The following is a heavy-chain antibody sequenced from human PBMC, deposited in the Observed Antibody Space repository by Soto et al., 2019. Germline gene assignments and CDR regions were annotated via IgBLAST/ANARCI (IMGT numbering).Heavy chain of an antibody. CDR2: IYYSGST. V-gene: IGHV4-59*01. CDR1: GGSISSYY. D-gene: IGHD3-22*01. CDR3: ASFRYYDSSLDY. J-gene: IGHJ4*02. Sequence: KTSETLSLTCTVSGGSISSYYWSWIRQPPGKGLEWIGYIYYSGSTNYNPSLKSRVTISVDTSKNQFSLKLSSVTAADTAVYYCASFRYYDSSLDYWGQGTLVTVSS.